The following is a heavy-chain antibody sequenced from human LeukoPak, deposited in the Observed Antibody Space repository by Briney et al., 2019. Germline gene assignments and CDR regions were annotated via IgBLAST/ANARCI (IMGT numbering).Heavy chain of an antibody. D-gene: IGHD3-22*01. CDR2: ISGSGGST. V-gene: IGHV3-23*01. CDR1: GFTFSSYA. J-gene: IGHJ4*02. Sequence: PGGSLRLSCEASGFTFSSYAMSWVRQAPGKGLEWVSGISGSGGSTHYADSVKGRFTISRDNSKSTLYLQMSSLRVEDTALYYCAKDGRSLRGTFQITMTYPSDYWGQGTLVTVSS. CDR3: AKDGRSLRGTFQITMTYPSDY.